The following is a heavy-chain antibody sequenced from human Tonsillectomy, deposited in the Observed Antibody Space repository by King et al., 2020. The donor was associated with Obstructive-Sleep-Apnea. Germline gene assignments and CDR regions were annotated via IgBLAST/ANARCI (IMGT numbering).Heavy chain of an antibody. CDR3: ARDPSTAEALGVYGMDA. CDR1: GGSISSSNYN. CDR2: IYYDGSA. D-gene: IGHD3-16*01. J-gene: IGHJ6*02. V-gene: IGHV4-39*07. Sequence: QLQESGPGLVRPSETLSLTCTVSGGSISSSNYNWGWIRQPPGKGLEWIGSIYYDGSAYYKTSLKSRVTISIDDSSNQFSLELTSVTAADTAVYYCARDPSTAEALGVYGMDAWGQGTRVIVSS.